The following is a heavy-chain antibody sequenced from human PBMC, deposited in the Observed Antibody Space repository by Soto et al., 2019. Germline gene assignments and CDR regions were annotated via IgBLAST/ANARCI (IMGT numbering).Heavy chain of an antibody. D-gene: IGHD2-15*01. CDR3: ARSSATPNGWWGFGLDV. V-gene: IGHV3-11*01. CDR2: ISSSSTNTI. Sequence: QVQLVESGGGLVKPGGSPRLSCAASGFTFSDYYMTWIRQAPGKGLEWVSYISSSSTNTINYADSVKGRFTISRDNAKNSLYLQINSLRAEDTAVYYCARSSATPNGWWGFGLDVWGQGTSVIVSS. CDR1: GFTFSDYY. J-gene: IGHJ6*02.